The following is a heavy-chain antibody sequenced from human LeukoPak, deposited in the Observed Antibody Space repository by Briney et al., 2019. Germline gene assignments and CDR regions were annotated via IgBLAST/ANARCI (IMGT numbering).Heavy chain of an antibody. Sequence: PGGSLRLSCAASGFTFDEYTMHWVRQRPGKGLEWVSSISSSSSYIYYADSVKGRFTISRDNAKNSLYLQMNSLRAEDTAVYYCARVALAVAEFDYWGQGTLVTVSS. D-gene: IGHD6-19*01. J-gene: IGHJ4*02. CDR2: ISSSSSYI. CDR3: ARVALAVAEFDY. V-gene: IGHV3-21*01. CDR1: GFTFDEYT.